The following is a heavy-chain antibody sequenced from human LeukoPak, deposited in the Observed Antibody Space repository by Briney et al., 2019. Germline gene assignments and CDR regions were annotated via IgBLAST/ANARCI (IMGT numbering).Heavy chain of an antibody. CDR2: IIPIFGTA. CDR1: GYTFTGYY. J-gene: IGHJ4*02. Sequence: GASVKVSCKASGYTFTGYYMHWVRQAPGQGLEWMGRIIPIFGTANYAQKFQGRVTITTDESTSTAYMELSSLRSEDTAVYYCARDRGARIPYYFDYWGQGTLVTVSS. V-gene: IGHV1-69*05. D-gene: IGHD3-10*01. CDR3: ARDRGARIPYYFDY.